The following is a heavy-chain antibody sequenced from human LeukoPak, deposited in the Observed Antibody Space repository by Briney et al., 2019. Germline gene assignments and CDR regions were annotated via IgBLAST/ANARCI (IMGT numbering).Heavy chain of an antibody. CDR3: ARVGAAAGMDY. Sequence: GGSLRLSCAASGFTFSDYSMNWVRQAPGKGLEWISYISSSSIIYNADSVKGRFTISRDNAKDSLYLQMNSLRAEDTAVYYCARVGAAAGMDYWGQGTLVTVSS. CDR2: ISSSSII. CDR1: GFTFSDYS. J-gene: IGHJ4*02. D-gene: IGHD6-13*01. V-gene: IGHV3-48*01.